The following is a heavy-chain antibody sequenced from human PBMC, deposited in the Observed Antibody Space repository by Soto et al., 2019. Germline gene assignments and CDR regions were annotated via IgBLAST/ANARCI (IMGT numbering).Heavy chain of an antibody. CDR2: IKEDGSGK. Sequence: PGGSLRLSCAGSGFTCSSYWMSWVRQAPGKGLEGVANIKEDGSGKYYVDSVQGRFTISRDNAKNSLDLQLNSLRAEDTAVYYCARNHWYSYSYYGMDVWGQGTTVTVSS. D-gene: IGHD6-13*01. CDR3: ARNHWYSYSYYGMDV. J-gene: IGHJ6*02. CDR1: GFTCSSYW. V-gene: IGHV3-7*03.